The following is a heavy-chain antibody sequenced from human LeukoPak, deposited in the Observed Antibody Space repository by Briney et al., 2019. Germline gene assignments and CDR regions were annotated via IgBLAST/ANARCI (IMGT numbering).Heavy chain of an antibody. J-gene: IGHJ4*02. D-gene: IGHD4-23*01. V-gene: IGHV3-48*03. Sequence: GGSLRLSCAASGFTFSNYEMHWVRQAPGNALEWVSYISSSGSDIYYADSVKGRFTISRDNAKNSLYLHMNSLRAEDTAVYYCARDYGGSSPFDYWGQGTLVTVSS. CDR3: ARDYGGSSPFDY. CDR2: ISSSGSDI. CDR1: GFTFSNYE.